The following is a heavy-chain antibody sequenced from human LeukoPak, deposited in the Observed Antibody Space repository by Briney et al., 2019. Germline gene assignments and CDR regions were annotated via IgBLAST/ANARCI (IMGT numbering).Heavy chain of an antibody. CDR2: ISTSGSTI. J-gene: IGHJ5*02. V-gene: IGHV3-11*01. CDR1: GFTFSDYY. Sequence: SGGSLRLSCAASGFTFSDYYMSWIRQAPGKGLEWVSYISTSGSTIYYTDSVKGRFTISRDNAKNSLYLQMNSLRAEDTAVYYCARARRSYDSSGYWFDPWGQGTLVTVSS. CDR3: ARARRSYDSSGYWFDP. D-gene: IGHD3-22*01.